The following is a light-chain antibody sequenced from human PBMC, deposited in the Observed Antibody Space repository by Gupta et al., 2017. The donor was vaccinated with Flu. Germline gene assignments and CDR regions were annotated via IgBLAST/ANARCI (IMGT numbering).Light chain of an antibody. CDR2: EVS. Sequence: QLALTQPASVSGSPGTSIAISCTGTSSDVGGYNLVSWYRQHPGRAPKLMIFEVSNRPSGVSNRFSGSKSGNTASLTISGLQAEDEDDYYCSSYTSSSTLVVFGGGTKLTVL. CDR1: SSDVGGYNL. CDR3: SSYTSSSTLVV. V-gene: IGLV2-14*01. J-gene: IGLJ2*01.